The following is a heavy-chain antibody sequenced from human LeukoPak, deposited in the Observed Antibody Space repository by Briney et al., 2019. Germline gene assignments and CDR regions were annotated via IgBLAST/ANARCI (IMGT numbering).Heavy chain of an antibody. Sequence: PGGSLRLSCAASGFTFSNAWMSWVRQAPGKGLEWVSAISGSGGSTSYADSVKGRFTISRDNSKNSLYMQMNSLRVEDTAVYYCAKVLGPSGTYRRAPFDYWGQGTLVTVSS. J-gene: IGHJ4*02. CDR3: AKVLGPSGTYRRAPFDY. D-gene: IGHD1-26*01. CDR1: GFTFSNAW. CDR2: ISGSGGST. V-gene: IGHV3-23*01.